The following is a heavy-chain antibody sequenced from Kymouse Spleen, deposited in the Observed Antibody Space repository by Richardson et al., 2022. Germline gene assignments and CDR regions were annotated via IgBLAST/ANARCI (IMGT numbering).Heavy chain of an antibody. CDR1: GGSISSSNW. D-gene: IGHD6-19*01. CDR3: ARDESIAVAGTDYYYYGMDV. V-gene: IGHV4-4*02. Sequence: QVQLQESGPGLVKPSGTLSLTCAVSGGSISSSNWWSWVRQPPGKGLEWIGEIYHSGSTNYNPSLKSRVTISVDKSKNQFSLKLSSVTAADTAVYYCARDESIAVAGTDYYYYGMDVWGQGTTVTVSS. J-gene: IGHJ6*02. CDR2: IYHSGST.